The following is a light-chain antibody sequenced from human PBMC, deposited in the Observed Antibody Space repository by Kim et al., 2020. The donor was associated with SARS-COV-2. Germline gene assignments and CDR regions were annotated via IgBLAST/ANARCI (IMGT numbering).Light chain of an antibody. J-gene: IGLJ2*01. CDR3: QAWDSSTEVV. V-gene: IGLV3-1*01. Sequence: VSPGQTASITCSGDKLGDKYACWYQQKPGQSPVLVIYQDSKRPSGIPERFSGSNSGNTATLTISGTQAMDEADYYCQAWDSSTEVVFGGGTQLTVL. CDR2: QDS. CDR1: KLGDKY.